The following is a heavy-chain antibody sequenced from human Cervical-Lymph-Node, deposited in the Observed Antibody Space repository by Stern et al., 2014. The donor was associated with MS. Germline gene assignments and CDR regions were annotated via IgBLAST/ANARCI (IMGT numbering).Heavy chain of an antibody. V-gene: IGHV3-30*04. D-gene: IGHD3-3*01. Sequence: VQLVESGGRVVQPGKSLRLSCEASGFTFRNYSMPWVRQAPGKGLELLAFLAYDGSQEFYADSLKGRFTISRDNSKNTLYLQMSSLRPEDTAVYYCAKVKWLHDLWSGYCDNWGQGTLVTVSS. CDR2: LAYDGSQE. CDR3: AKVKWLHDLWSGYCDN. CDR1: GFTFRNYS. J-gene: IGHJ4*02.